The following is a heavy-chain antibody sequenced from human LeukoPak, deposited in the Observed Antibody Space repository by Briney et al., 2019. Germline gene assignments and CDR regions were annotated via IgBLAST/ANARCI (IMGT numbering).Heavy chain of an antibody. V-gene: IGHV4-61*09. CDR2: IYTSGST. Sequence: PSETLSLTCTVSGGSISGSYYWSWIRQPAGKGLEWIGHIYTSGSTNYNPSLESRVTISVDTSKSQFSLRLTSVTAADTAVYYCARGPWQRWTKYYMDVWGKGTTVTISS. CDR3: ARGPWQRWTKYYMDV. J-gene: IGHJ6*03. CDR1: GGSISGSYY. D-gene: IGHD1/OR15-1a*01.